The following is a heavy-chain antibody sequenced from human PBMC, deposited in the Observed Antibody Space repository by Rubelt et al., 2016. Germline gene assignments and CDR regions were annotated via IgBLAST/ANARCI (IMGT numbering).Heavy chain of an antibody. CDR3: ARDHSSGWYLEGFFDY. Sequence: QVQLQESGPGLVKPSETLSLTCPVSGYSISSGYYWGWIRQPPGKGLEWIGSIYHSGSTYYNPSVKSRVTLSVDTSKNQFSLKLSSVTAADTAVYYCARDHSSGWYLEGFFDYWGQGTLVTVSS. CDR2: IYHSGST. CDR1: GYSISSGYY. D-gene: IGHD6-19*01. J-gene: IGHJ4*02. V-gene: IGHV4-38-2*02.